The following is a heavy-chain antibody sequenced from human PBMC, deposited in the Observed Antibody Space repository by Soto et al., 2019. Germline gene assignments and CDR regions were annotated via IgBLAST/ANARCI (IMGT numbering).Heavy chain of an antibody. CDR2: IYWDDDK. D-gene: IGHD5-12*01. Sequence: QITLKESGPPLVRPPQTLTLTCTFSGFSLTSGVGVGWIRQPPGKALEWLALIYWDDDKRYSPSLKNRLTITKDTSKNQVVLTMTHVGPVDTATYFCAHIDPEIVTVGGHGGFDYWGQGTLVTVSS. CDR1: GFSLTSGVG. V-gene: IGHV2-5*02. J-gene: IGHJ4*02. CDR3: AHIDPEIVTVGGHGGFDY.